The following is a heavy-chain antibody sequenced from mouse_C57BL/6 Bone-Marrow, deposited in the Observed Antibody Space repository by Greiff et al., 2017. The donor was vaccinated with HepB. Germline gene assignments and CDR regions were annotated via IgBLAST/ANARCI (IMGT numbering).Heavy chain of an antibody. J-gene: IGHJ1*03. CDR1: GFTFSNYW. V-gene: IGHV6-3*01. CDR3: TSVGNWYFDV. D-gene: IGHD1-1*02. Sequence: DVQLQESGGGLVQPGGSMKLSCVASGFTFSNYWMNWVRQSPEKGLEWVAQIRLKSDNYATHYAESVKGRFTISRDDSKSSVYLQMNNLRAEDTGIYYCTSVGNWYFDVWGTGTTVTVSS. CDR2: IRLKSDNYAT.